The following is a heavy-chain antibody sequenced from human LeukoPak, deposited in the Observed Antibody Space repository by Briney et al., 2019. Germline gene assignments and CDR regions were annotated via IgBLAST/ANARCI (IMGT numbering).Heavy chain of an antibody. Sequence: GGSLRLSCAASGFSFSSFGMHWVRQAPGKGLEWVAVISYDGNKKYYGDSVKGRFTISRDNSMNTLYLKMTSLRADDTAVYYCSRDPRGIALAGAYDYWGQGILVTVSS. D-gene: IGHD6-19*01. J-gene: IGHJ4*02. V-gene: IGHV3-30*03. CDR3: SRDPRGIALAGAYDY. CDR2: ISYDGNKK. CDR1: GFSFSSFG.